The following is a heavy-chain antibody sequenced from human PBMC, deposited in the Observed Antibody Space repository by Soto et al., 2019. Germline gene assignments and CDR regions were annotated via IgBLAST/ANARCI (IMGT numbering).Heavy chain of an antibody. D-gene: IGHD3-3*01. CDR1: GGTFSSYA. J-gene: IGHJ6*02. CDR3: ARDSVTIFGVVISSYYYYGMDV. Sequence: SVKVSCKASGGTFSSYAISWVRQAPGQGLEWMGGIIPIFGTANYAQKFQGRVTITADEPTSTAYMELSSLRSEDTAVYYCARDSVTIFGVVISSYYYYGMDVWGQGTTVTVSS. CDR2: IIPIFGTA. V-gene: IGHV1-69*13.